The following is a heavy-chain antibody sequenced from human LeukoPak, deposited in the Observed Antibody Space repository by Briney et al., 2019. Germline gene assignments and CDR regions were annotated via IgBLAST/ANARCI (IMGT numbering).Heavy chain of an antibody. V-gene: IGHV1-46*01. D-gene: IGHD1-26*01. CDR2: INPSGGST. CDR3: ARGSHSGSYPARIDY. J-gene: IGHJ4*02. Sequence: GASVKVSCKASGYTFTSYGISWVRQAPGQGLEWMGIINPSGGSTSYAQKFQGRVTMTRDTSTSTVYMELSSLRSEDTAVYYCARGSHSGSYPARIDYWGQGTLVTVSS. CDR1: GYTFTSYG.